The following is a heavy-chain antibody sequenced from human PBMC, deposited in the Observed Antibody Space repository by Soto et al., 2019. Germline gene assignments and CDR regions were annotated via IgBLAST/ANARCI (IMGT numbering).Heavy chain of an antibody. D-gene: IGHD3-16*01. CDR1: GFTFSSYA. Sequence: QVQLVESGGGVVQPGRSLRLSCAASGFTFSSYAMYWVRQAPGKGLEWVAVISYDGSNKYYADSVKGRFTISRDNSKNTLYLQMNSLRAEDTAVYYCARDLIMITFGGVMDDYWGQGTLVTVSS. CDR2: ISYDGSNK. J-gene: IGHJ4*02. CDR3: ARDLIMITFGGVMDDY. V-gene: IGHV3-30-3*01.